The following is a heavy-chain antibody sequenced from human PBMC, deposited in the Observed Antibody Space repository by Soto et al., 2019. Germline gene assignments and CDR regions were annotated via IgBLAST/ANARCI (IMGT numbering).Heavy chain of an antibody. Sequence: ASVKVSCKASGYTFTSYAMHWVRQAPGQRLEWMGWINAGNGNTKYSQKFQGRVTITRDTSASTAYMELNSLRAEDTAVYYCARDNRILTGLDVWGQGTTVTVSS. D-gene: IGHD3-9*01. CDR2: INAGNGNT. CDR1: GYTFTSYA. J-gene: IGHJ6*02. V-gene: IGHV1-3*01. CDR3: ARDNRILTGLDV.